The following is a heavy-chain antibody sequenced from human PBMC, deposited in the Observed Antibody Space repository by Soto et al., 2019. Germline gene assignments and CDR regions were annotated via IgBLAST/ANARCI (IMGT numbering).Heavy chain of an antibody. D-gene: IGHD1-1*01. CDR1: GFTFDTYG. J-gene: IGHJ6*02. V-gene: IGHV3-30-3*01. Sequence: QVHLVESGGGVVQPGRSLRLSCVASGFTFDTYGIHWVRQAPGKGLQWVALISYEGSNTYYADSVRGRFTISRDNSKSTLYLQINALRPEDTGVYYCARVTPGNNLYYFSGLDVWGQGTSVTVSS. CDR2: ISYEGSNT. CDR3: ARVTPGNNLYYFSGLDV.